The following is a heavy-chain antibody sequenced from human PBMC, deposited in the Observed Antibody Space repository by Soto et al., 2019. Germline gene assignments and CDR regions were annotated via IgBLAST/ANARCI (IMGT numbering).Heavy chain of an antibody. CDR3: ARVVDGYNFPFDY. Sequence: QVQLQESGPGLVKPSQTLSLTCTVSGGSFSSGNYHWSWIRQPPGKGLEWIGFIYYSRSTYYNPSLKGRVSISQDTPKNQFSLRLSPLTAADTAIYYCARVVDGYNFPFDYWGQGILVTVSS. CDR1: GGSFSSGNYH. D-gene: IGHD5-12*01. CDR2: IYYSRST. J-gene: IGHJ4*02. V-gene: IGHV4-30-4*01.